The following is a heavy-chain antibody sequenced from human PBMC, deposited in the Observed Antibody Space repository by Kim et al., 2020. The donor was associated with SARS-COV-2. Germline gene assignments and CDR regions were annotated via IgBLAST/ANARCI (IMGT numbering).Heavy chain of an antibody. J-gene: IGHJ3*02. V-gene: IGHV3-30*18. CDR3: AKGLLEWLLSSAFDI. Sequence: GGSLRLSCAASGFTFSSYGMHWVRQAPAKGLEWVAVISYDGSNKYYADSVKGRFTISRDNSKNTLYLQMNSLRAEDTAVYYCAKGLLEWLLSSAFDIWG. CDR2: ISYDGSNK. D-gene: IGHD3-3*01. CDR1: GFTFSSYG.